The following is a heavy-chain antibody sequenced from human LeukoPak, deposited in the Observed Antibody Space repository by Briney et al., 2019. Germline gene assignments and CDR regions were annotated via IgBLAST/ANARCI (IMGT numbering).Heavy chain of an antibody. CDR3: AKDVYGSYF. CDR2: ISYDGSNK. CDR1: GFTFSSYA. V-gene: IGHV3-30*18. Sequence: GGSLRLSCAASGFTFSSYAMSWVRQAPGKGLEWVAVISYDGSNKYYADSVKGRFTISRDNSKNTLYLQMNSLRAEDTAVYYCAKDVYGSYFWGQGTLVTVSS. J-gene: IGHJ4*02. D-gene: IGHD1-26*01.